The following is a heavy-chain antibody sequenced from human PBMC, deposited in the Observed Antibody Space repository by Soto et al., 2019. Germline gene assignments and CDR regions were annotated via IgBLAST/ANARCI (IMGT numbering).Heavy chain of an antibody. V-gene: IGHV3-23*01. J-gene: IGHJ4*02. CDR2: ISGSGGST. Sequence: GGSLRLSCAASGFTFSSYAMSWVRQAPGKGLEWVSAISGSGGSTYYAGSVEGRFTISRDNSKNTLYLQMNSLRAEDTAVYYCAKAPGTARDRDRSSHFDYWGQGTLVTVSS. D-gene: IGHD5-18*01. CDR3: AKAPGTARDRDRSSHFDY. CDR1: GFTFSSYA.